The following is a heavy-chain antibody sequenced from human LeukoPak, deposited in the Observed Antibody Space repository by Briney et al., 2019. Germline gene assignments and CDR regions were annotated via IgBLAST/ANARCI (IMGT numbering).Heavy chain of an antibody. Sequence: QAGGSLRLSCAASGFTVSSNYMSWVRQAPGKGLEWVSVIYSGGSTYYADSVKGRFTISRDNSKDTLYLQMNSLRAEDTAVYYCARSGGYYYFDYWGQGTLVTVSS. CDR3: ARSGGYYYFDY. V-gene: IGHV3-66*01. CDR1: GFTVSSNY. J-gene: IGHJ4*02. CDR2: IYSGGST. D-gene: IGHD3-22*01.